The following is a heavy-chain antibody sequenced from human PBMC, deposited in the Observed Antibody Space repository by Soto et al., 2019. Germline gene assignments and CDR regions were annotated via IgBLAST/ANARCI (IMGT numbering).Heavy chain of an antibody. Sequence: SETLSLTCNVSSTSVTSYSYYWNWIRQPPGKGLEWIGYVFESENTKYNPSIKGRASISVDTAKNQFSLTLTSVTAADTAIYYCTRARISMNAYYWGPGTLVTVSS. CDR2: VFESENT. J-gene: IGHJ4*02. D-gene: IGHD1-1*01. CDR3: TRARISMNAYY. V-gene: IGHV4-61*01. CDR1: STSVTSYSYY.